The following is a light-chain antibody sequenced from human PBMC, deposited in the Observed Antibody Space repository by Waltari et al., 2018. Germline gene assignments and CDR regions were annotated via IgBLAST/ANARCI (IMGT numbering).Light chain of an antibody. J-gene: IGKJ4*01. CDR2: GAS. Sequence: EIVMTQSPATLSVSPGERATLSCRASQSVSSNLAWYQQKSGQAPRLLISGASTRATGIPARFSGSGSGTEFTLTISSLQSEDFALYYCQQYNNRPPVTFGGGTKVEIK. CDR3: QQYNNRPPVT. V-gene: IGKV3-15*01. CDR1: QSVSSN.